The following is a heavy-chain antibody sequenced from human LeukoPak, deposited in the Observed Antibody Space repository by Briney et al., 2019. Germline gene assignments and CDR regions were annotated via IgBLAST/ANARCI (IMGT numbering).Heavy chain of an antibody. CDR3: ASSSSWYLDYYYCGMDV. D-gene: IGHD6-13*01. J-gene: IGHJ6*02. Sequence: GGSLRLSCAASGFTFSSYWMSWVRQAPGKGLEWVANIKQDGSEKYYVDSVKGRFTISRDNAKNSLYLQMNSLRAEDTAVYYCASSSSWYLDYYYCGMDVWGQGTTVTVSS. CDR2: IKQDGSEK. V-gene: IGHV3-7*03. CDR1: GFTFSSYW.